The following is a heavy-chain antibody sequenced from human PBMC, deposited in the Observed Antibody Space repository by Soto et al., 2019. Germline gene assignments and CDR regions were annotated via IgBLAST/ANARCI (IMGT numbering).Heavy chain of an antibody. Sequence: SETLSLTCTVSGGSISSGGYYWSWIRQHPGKGLEWIGYIYYSGSTYYNPSLKSRVTISVDTSKNQFSLKLSSVTAADTAVYYCYGRGYRGEYNWFDPWGQGTLVTVSS. D-gene: IGHD5-18*01. V-gene: IGHV4-31*03. CDR2: IYYSGST. CDR3: YGRGYRGEYNWFDP. CDR1: GGSISSGGYY. J-gene: IGHJ5*02.